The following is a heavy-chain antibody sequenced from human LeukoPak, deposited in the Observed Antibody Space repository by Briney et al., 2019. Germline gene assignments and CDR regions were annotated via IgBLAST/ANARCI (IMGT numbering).Heavy chain of an antibody. Sequence: PSETLSLTCTVSGFSISSGYYWSWIRQPPGKGLEWIGYIYTSGSTKYNPSLKSRVTISVDTSQSQFSLKLSSVTAADTAVYYCARLPLGYYYMDVWGKGTTVTVSS. J-gene: IGHJ6*03. CDR3: ARLPLGYYYMDV. CDR2: IYTSGST. CDR1: GFSISSGYY. V-gene: IGHV4-4*09.